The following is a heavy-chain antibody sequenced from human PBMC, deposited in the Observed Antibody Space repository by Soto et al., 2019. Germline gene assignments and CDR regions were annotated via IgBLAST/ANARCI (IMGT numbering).Heavy chain of an antibody. CDR3: ARERSDHAFDI. J-gene: IGHJ3*02. Sequence: SETLSLTCTVSGGSISSGGYYWSWIRQHPGKGLEWIGYIYYSGSTYYNPSLKSRVTISVDTSKNQFSLKLSSVTAADTAVYYCARERSDHAFDIWGQGTMVTVSS. V-gene: IGHV4-31*03. CDR2: IYYSGST. CDR1: GGSISSGGYY.